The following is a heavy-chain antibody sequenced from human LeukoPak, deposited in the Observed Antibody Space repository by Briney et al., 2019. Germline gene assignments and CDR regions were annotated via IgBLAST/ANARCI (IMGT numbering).Heavy chain of an antibody. CDR3: ARSTRTGGFDYYYYMDV. Sequence: ASVKVSCKASGNTFTGYYMHWVRQAPGQGLEWMGWINPNSGGTNYAQKFQGRVTMTRDTSISTAYMELSSLRSDDTAVYYCARSTRTGGFDYYYYMDVWGKGTTVTVSS. D-gene: IGHD1-26*01. J-gene: IGHJ6*03. CDR2: INPNSGGT. CDR1: GNTFTGYY. V-gene: IGHV1-2*02.